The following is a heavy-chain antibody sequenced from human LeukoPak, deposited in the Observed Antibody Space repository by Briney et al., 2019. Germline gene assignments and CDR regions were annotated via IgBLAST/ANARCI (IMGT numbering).Heavy chain of an antibody. CDR1: GYSLSEVS. CDR2: INAGNGNT. Sequence: ASVKVSCKVSGYSLSEVSMHWVRQAPGQGLEWMGWINAGNGNTKYSQKFQGRVTITRDTSASTAYMELSSLRSEDTAVYYCARVIRSGSSNAFDIWGQGTMVTVSS. D-gene: IGHD1-26*01. V-gene: IGHV1-3*01. J-gene: IGHJ3*02. CDR3: ARVIRSGSSNAFDI.